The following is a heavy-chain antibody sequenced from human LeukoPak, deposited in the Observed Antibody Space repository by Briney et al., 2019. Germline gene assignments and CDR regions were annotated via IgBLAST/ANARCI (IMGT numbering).Heavy chain of an antibody. J-gene: IGHJ4*02. CDR2: ISTSSNYI. D-gene: IGHD5-18*01. CDR1: GFTFSSYS. CDR3: ARGVSAMALDY. Sequence: GGSLRLSCAASGFTFSSYSMSWVRQAPGKGLEWVSSISTSSNYIYYADSVKGRFTISRDNAKNSLYLQMNSLRAKDTAVYYCARGVSAMALDYWGQGTLVTVSS. V-gene: IGHV3-21*01.